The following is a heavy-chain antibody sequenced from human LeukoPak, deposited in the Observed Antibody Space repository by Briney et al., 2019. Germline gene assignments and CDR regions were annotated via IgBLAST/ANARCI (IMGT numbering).Heavy chain of an antibody. Sequence: GGSLRLSCAASGFTFSSYAMHWVRQAPGKGLEWVAVISYDGSNKYYADSVKGRFTISRDNSKNTLYLQMNSLRAEDTAVYYCARDGHSGYGESGMDVWGQGTTVTVSS. J-gene: IGHJ6*02. CDR2: ISYDGSNK. CDR3: ARDGHSGYGESGMDV. V-gene: IGHV3-30-3*01. D-gene: IGHD5-12*01. CDR1: GFTFSSYA.